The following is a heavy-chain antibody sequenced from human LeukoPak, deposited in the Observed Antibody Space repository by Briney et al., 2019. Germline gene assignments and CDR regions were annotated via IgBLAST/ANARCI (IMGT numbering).Heavy chain of an antibody. J-gene: IGHJ4*02. CDR2: IYYSGST. D-gene: IGHD3-22*01. CDR1: GGSINSGGYY. Sequence: SETLSLTCTVSGGSINSGGYYWSWIRQHAGKGLEWIGYIYYSGSTYYNPSLKSRLSISLDTSKNQFSLRLSSVTAADTAVYYCARALMLTTHTMTLGYWGQGTLVTVSS. V-gene: IGHV4-31*03. CDR3: ARALMLTTHTMTLGY.